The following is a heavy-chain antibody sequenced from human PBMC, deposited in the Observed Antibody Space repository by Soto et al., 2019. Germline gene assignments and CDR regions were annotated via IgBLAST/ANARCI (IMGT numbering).Heavy chain of an antibody. J-gene: IGHJ6*02. CDR2: INTSNGKT. V-gene: IGHV1-18*01. D-gene: IGHD3-16*01. CDR1: GYTFTSDG. Sequence: QVQLVQSGAKVKQPGASVKVSCTASGYTFTSDGITWVRQAPGQGLEWMGWINTSNGKTYYAQKLQGRVTMTTDTSTSTGYMELRRLRSDDTAVYYCARGITFGGVLNGMHVWGQGTTVTVSS. CDR3: ARGITFGGVLNGMHV.